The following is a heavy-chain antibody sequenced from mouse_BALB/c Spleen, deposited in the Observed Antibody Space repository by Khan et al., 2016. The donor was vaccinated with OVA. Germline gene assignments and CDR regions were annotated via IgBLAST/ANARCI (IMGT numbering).Heavy chain of an antibody. J-gene: IGHJ3*01. D-gene: IGHD2-14*01. CDR3: VRDGAYHRNDGWFAY. V-gene: IGHV1-4*01. CDR2: INPSNGYT. Sequence: QVQLKQSGAELARPGASVKMSCKASGYTFTRYTIHWIKLRPGQGLEWIGFINPSNGYTNYNQKFKDKATLTADKSSTTVYMQLSSLTSDDSAVYNCVRDGAYHRNDGWFAYWGQGTLVTVSA. CDR1: GYTFTRYT.